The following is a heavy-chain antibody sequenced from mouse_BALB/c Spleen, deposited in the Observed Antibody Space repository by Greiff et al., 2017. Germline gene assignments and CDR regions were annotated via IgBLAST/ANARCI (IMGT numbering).Heavy chain of an antibody. CDR2: IIPSNGGT. J-gene: IGHJ2*01. CDR3: TRSGY. Sequence: QVQLQQSGAELVKPGASVRFSCKASAYTFTSYYMYWVKQRPGQGLEWIGEIIPSNGGTNFNEKFKSKATLTVDKSSSTAYMQLSSLTSEDSAVYYCTRSGYWGQGTTLTVSS. CDR1: AYTFTSYY. V-gene: IGHV1S81*02.